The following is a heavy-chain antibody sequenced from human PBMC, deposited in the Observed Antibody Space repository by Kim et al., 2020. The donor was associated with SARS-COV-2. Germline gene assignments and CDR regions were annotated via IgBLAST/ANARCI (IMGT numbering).Heavy chain of an antibody. CDR3: ARDVGFEGGYSSSWADY. V-gene: IGHV3-11*06. Sequence: GGSLRLSCAASGFTFSDYYMSWIRQAPGKGLEWVSYISSSSSYTNYADSVKGRFTISRDNAKNSLYLQMNSLRAEDTAVYYCARDVGFEGGYSSSWADYWGQGTLVTVSS. J-gene: IGHJ4*02. CDR2: ISSSSSYT. CDR1: GFTFSDYY. D-gene: IGHD6-13*01.